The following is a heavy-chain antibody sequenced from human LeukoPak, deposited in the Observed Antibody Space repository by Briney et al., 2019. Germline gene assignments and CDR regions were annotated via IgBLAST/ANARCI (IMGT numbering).Heavy chain of an antibody. CDR2: IIPIFGTA. V-gene: IGHV1-69*13. CDR1: GGTFSSYA. Sequence: ASVKVSCKASGGTFSSYAISWVRQAPGQGLEWMGGIIPIFGTANYAQKFQGRVTITADESTSTAYMELSSLRSEDTAVYYRARVNPSPRPPTGCFDPWGQGTLVTVSS. CDR3: ARVNPSPRPPTGCFDP. D-gene: IGHD1-14*01. J-gene: IGHJ5*02.